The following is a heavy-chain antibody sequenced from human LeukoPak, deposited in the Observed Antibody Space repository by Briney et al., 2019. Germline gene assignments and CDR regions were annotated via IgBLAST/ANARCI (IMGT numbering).Heavy chain of an antibody. CDR3: AKDEVVPAARRFFDY. CDR1: GFSFSDYY. D-gene: IGHD2-2*01. CDR2: ISSSGGTM. Sequence: GSLRVSCAASGFSFSDYYMSWIRQAPGKGLEWISYISSSGGTMYYADSVKGRFTISRDNDKNSLYLQMNSLRAEDTAVYYCAKDEVVPAARRFFDYWGQGTLVTVSS. V-gene: IGHV3-11*01. J-gene: IGHJ4*02.